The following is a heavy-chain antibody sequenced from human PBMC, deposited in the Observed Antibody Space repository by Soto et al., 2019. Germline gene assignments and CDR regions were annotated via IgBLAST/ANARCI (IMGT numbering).Heavy chain of an antibody. CDR1: GFTLSSYA. CDR3: ATAGYCSSTSCYTFDY. Sequence: EVQLLESGGGLVQPGGSLRLSCAASGFTLSSYAMRWVRQAPGKGLEWVSAISGSGGSTYYADSVKGRFTISRDNSKNTLYLQMNSLRAEDTAVYYCATAGYCSSTSCYTFDYWGQGTLVTVSS. J-gene: IGHJ4*02. D-gene: IGHD2-2*01. CDR2: ISGSGGST. V-gene: IGHV3-23*01.